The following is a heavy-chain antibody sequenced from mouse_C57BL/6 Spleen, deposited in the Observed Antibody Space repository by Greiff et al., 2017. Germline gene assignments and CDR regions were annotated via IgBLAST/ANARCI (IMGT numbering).Heavy chain of an antibody. Sequence: VQLQQPGAELVKPGASVKLSCKASGYTFTSYWMRWVKQRPGQGLEWIGMIHPNSGSTNYNEKFKSKATLTVDKSSSTAYMQLSSLTSEDSAVYYCARNYYGSSPTGYFDVWGTGTTVTVSS. V-gene: IGHV1-64*01. D-gene: IGHD1-1*01. CDR1: GYTFTSYW. CDR2: IHPNSGST. J-gene: IGHJ1*03. CDR3: ARNYYGSSPTGYFDV.